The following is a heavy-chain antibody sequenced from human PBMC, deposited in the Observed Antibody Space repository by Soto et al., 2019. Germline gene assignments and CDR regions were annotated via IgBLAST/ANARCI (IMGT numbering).Heavy chain of an antibody. J-gene: IGHJ5*02. CDR1: GCTFRRYH. V-gene: IGHV3-13*01. CDR2: IGTAGDT. D-gene: IGHD6-19*01. CDR3: ARAVAGQGRFDP. Sequence: VRPRRLSCTPSGCTFRRYHMHCVRQATGRGLEWVSAIGTAGDTYYPGSVRGLFTISRENAKNSLYLQMNSLRAGDTAVYYCARAVAGQGRFDPWGQGILVTTSS.